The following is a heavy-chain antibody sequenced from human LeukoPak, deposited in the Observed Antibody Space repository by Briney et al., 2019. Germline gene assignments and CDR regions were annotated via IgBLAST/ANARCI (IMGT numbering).Heavy chain of an antibody. Sequence: GGSVRLSCAASEFTFSSYTMNWVRQAPGKGLEWVSSITSSSSYIFYADSVKGRFTVSRDNSKNSLYLEMNSLRPDDTALYYCSRDIDTSGSFYFGMDVWGQGTTVTVSS. V-gene: IGHV3-21*04. CDR1: EFTFSSYT. D-gene: IGHD3-10*01. CDR2: ITSSSSYI. CDR3: SRDIDTSGSFYFGMDV. J-gene: IGHJ6*01.